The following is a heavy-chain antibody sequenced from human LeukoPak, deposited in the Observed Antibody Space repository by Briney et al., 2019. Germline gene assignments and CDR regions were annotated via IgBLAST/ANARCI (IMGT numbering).Heavy chain of an antibody. Sequence: HPGGSLRLSCAASGFTFSAFAMTWVRQAPGKGLGWVSTITDDGYNTYSADSVKGRITFSRDNSKNTLPLQLRSLRAEDTAVYYCAKDLSYTSGASDPWGQGTLVTVSS. CDR2: ITDDGYNT. D-gene: IGHD6-19*01. J-gene: IGHJ5*02. V-gene: IGHV3-23*01. CDR3: AKDLSYTSGASDP. CDR1: GFTFSAFA.